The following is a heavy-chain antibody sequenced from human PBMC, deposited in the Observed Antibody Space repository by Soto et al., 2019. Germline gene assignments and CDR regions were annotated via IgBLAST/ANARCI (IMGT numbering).Heavy chain of an antibody. J-gene: IGHJ6*03. Sequence: GGSLRLSCAASGFICSNAWINWVRQAPGKGLEWFSYISSSSSTIYYADSVKGRFTISRDNAKNSLYLQMNSLRAEDTAVYYCARLLKTSVTKIYYYYMDVWGKGTTVTVSS. CDR1: GFICSNAW. CDR3: ARLLKTSVTKIYYYYMDV. D-gene: IGHD4-17*01. CDR2: ISSSSSTI. V-gene: IGHV3-48*01.